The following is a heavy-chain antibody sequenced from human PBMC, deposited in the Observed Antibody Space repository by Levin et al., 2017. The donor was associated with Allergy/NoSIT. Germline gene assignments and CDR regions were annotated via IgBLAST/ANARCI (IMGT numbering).Heavy chain of an antibody. CDR2: IIPILGIA. J-gene: IGHJ6*02. Sequence: KISCKASGGTFSSYAISWVRQAPGQGLEWMGRIIPILGIANYAQKFQGRVTITADKSTSTAYMELSSLRSEDTAVYYCASNILRFLEWPQYYYYGMDVWGQGTTVTVSS. V-gene: IGHV1-69*04. CDR1: GGTFSSYA. CDR3: ASNILRFLEWPQYYYYGMDV. D-gene: IGHD3-3*01.